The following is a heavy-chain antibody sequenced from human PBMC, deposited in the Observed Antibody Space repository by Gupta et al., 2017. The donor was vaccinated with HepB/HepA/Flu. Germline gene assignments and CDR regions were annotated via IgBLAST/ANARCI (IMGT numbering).Heavy chain of an antibody. CDR3: ARDFVGTSYYSSDY. D-gene: IGHD1-1*01. CDR2: IYSGGST. CDR1: GFTVSSNH. Sequence: EVRLVESGGGLVQPGGSLRLSCAASGFTVSSNHLNWVRQAPGKGLEWVSVIYSGGSTYYADSVKGRFTISRDNSKNTVYLQMSSLRAEDTAVYYCARDFVGTSYYSSDYWGQGTLVTVSS. V-gene: IGHV3-66*01. J-gene: IGHJ4*02.